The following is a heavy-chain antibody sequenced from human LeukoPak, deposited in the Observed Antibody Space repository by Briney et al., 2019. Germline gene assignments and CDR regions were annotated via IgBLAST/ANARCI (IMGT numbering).Heavy chain of an antibody. J-gene: IGHJ5*02. V-gene: IGHV4-59*01. CDR1: GGSFSSYY. CDR2: IHYTGST. Sequence: SETLSLTCAVYGGSFSSYYWSWIRQSPGKGLECIGYIHYTGSTNYNPSLKSRVTISVETSKNQFSLKLKSVTAADTAVYYCARGGYYGSGNDFRFDPWGQGTLVTVSS. D-gene: IGHD3-10*01. CDR3: ARGGYYGSGNDFRFDP.